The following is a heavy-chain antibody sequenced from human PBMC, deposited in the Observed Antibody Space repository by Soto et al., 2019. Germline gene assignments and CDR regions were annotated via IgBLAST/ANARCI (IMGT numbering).Heavy chain of an antibody. CDR2: IYPGDSDT. D-gene: IGHD3-3*01. V-gene: IGHV5-51*01. J-gene: IGHJ6*02. CDR1: GYSFSTYW. CDR3: ARSYPNTIFGVVPSRGLDV. Sequence: PGESLKISCTCSGYSFSTYWIAWVRQMPGKGLEWMGIIYPGDSDTRYSPSFHGQVTISAARSSSTAYLQLSSLKASDTAVYYCARSYPNTIFGVVPSRGLDVWGQGTTVTVS.